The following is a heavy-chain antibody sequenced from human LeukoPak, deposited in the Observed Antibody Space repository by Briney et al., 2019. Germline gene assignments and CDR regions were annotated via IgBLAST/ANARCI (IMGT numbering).Heavy chain of an antibody. CDR1: GGSISSGGYY. CDR2: IYYSGST. Sequence: SQTLSLTCTVSGGSISSGGYYWSWIRQHPGKGLEWIGYIYYSGSTYYNPSLKSRVTISVDTSKNQFSLKLSSVTAADTAVYYCARDGSSGDAFDIWGQGTMVTVSS. CDR3: ARDGSSGDAFDI. V-gene: IGHV4-31*03. J-gene: IGHJ3*02.